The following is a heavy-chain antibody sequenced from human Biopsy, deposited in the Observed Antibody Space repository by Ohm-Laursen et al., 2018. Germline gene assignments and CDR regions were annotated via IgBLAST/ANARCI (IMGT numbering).Heavy chain of an antibody. J-gene: IGHJ6*02. Sequence: SLRLSCAASGFTFNAYWMYWVRQVPGKGLVWVSHIKSVGSWTNYADSVKGRFTISRDNAKNALYLQMNSLRAEDTAVYYCVSFLKDLNMAVWDQGTTVTVSS. CDR1: GFTFNAYW. CDR2: IKSVGSWT. CDR3: VSFLKDLNMAV. D-gene: IGHD2-15*01. V-gene: IGHV3-74*01.